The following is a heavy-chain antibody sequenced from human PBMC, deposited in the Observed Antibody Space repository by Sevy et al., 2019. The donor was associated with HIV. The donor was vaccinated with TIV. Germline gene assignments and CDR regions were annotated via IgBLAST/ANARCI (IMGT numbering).Heavy chain of an antibody. J-gene: IGHJ6*02. CDR2: IYYSGTT. Sequence: SETLSLTCSVSNDSISSSSYYWGWIRQPPGKGLEWIGSIYYSGTTYYNPSLKSRVTIFVDTSKNQFYLKLTSVTAADTAVYYCATNYGILTGYRDCYYHGMDVWGQGTTVTVSS. CDR1: NDSISSSSYY. D-gene: IGHD3-9*01. CDR3: ATNYGILTGYRDCYYHGMDV. V-gene: IGHV4-39*01.